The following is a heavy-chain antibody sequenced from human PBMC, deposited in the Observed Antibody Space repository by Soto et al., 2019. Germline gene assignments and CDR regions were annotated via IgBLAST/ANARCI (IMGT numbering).Heavy chain of an antibody. Sequence: SETLSLTCTVSGRSVSSGSYYWSWIRQPPGKGLEWIGYIYYSGSTNYNPSLKSRVTISVDTSKNQFSLKLSSVTAADTAVYYCARDLRIVVVTAPTGYYYGMDVWGQGTTVTVSS. D-gene: IGHD2-21*02. CDR1: GRSVSSGSYY. J-gene: IGHJ6*02. CDR2: IYYSGST. CDR3: ARDLRIVVVTAPTGYYYGMDV. V-gene: IGHV4-61*01.